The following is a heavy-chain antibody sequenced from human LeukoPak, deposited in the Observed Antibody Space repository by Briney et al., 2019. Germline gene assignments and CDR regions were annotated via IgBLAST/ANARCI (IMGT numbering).Heavy chain of an antibody. CDR2: INPNSGNT. Sequence: ASVKVSCKASGYTFTGYYMHWVRQAPGQGLEWMGWINPNSGNTNYAQKLQGRVTMTTDTSTSTAYMELRSLRSDDTAVYYCAREGYYDILTGSPYYYGMDVWGQGTTVTVSS. CDR1: GYTFTGYY. V-gene: IGHV1-18*04. D-gene: IGHD3-9*01. CDR3: AREGYYDILTGSPYYYGMDV. J-gene: IGHJ6*02.